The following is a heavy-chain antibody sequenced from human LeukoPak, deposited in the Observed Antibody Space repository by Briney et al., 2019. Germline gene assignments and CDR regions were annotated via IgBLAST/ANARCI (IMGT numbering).Heavy chain of an antibody. J-gene: IGHJ4*02. D-gene: IGHD3-10*01. CDR2: ISYDGSNK. Sequence: AGGSLRLSCAASGFTFSSYALHWVRQAPGKGLEWVAVISYDGSNKYYADSVRGRFTISRDNSKNTLYLQMNSLRAEDTAVYYCAREDMVRGVIQIEGLDYWGQGTLVTVSS. CDR3: AREDMVRGVIQIEGLDY. CDR1: GFTFSSYA. V-gene: IGHV3-30*04.